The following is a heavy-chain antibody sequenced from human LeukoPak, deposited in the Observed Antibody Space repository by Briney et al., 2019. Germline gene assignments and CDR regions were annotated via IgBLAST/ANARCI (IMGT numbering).Heavy chain of an antibody. J-gene: IGHJ5*02. CDR3: ARDRSQEFDP. CDR2: ISYDGSNE. CDR1: GFTFSSYV. V-gene: IGHV3-30*04. Sequence: GGSLGLSCAASGFTFSSYVMHWVRQAPGKGLEWVAIISYDGSNEYYADSVKGRFSISRDNSKNTLYLQMNRLRADDTAVYYCARDRSQEFDPWGQGTLVTVSS. D-gene: IGHD3-10*01.